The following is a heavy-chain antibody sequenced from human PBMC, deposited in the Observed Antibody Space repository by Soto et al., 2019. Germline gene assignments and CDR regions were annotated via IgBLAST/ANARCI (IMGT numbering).Heavy chain of an antibody. Sequence: QVQLVQSGADVKKPGASVKVSCKASGYNFTSYGISWVRQAPGQGLEWMGWISPHNDRTKYARRFQDRVTMTTETPTSTVYVELGRLRSDDTAVYYCARDLSYSSGRYFDHEAFDIWGQGTVVTVSS. V-gene: IGHV1-18*01. CDR1: GYNFTSYG. CDR2: ISPHNDRT. J-gene: IGHJ3*02. D-gene: IGHD6-19*01. CDR3: ARDLSYSSGRYFDHEAFDI.